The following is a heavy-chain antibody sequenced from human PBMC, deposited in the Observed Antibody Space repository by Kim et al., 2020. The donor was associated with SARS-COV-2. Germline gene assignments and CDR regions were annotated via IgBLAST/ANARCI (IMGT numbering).Heavy chain of an antibody. J-gene: IGHJ6*02. CDR3: ARARRDRPPYYYGMDV. Sequence: ASVKVSCKASGYTFTSYYMHWVRQAPGQGLEWMGIINPSGGSTSYAQKFQGRVTMTRDTSTSTVYMELSSLRSEDTAVYYCARARRDRPPYYYGMDVWGQGTTVTVSS. CDR2: INPSGGST. D-gene: IGHD6-6*01. CDR1: GYTFTSYY. V-gene: IGHV1-46*01.